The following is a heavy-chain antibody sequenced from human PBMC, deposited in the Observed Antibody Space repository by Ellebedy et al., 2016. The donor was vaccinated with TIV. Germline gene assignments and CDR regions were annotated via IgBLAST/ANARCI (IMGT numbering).Heavy chain of an antibody. D-gene: IGHD1-1*01. V-gene: IGHV3-30*14. CDR3: GRGSTGNYYAMDV. J-gene: IGHJ6*02. CDR1: GFIFSDYA. Sequence: GESLKISCAASGFIFSDYAMHWVRQAPGKGLEWVAVVSSEGRVQFYADSVKGRFTISRDNSKNTLYLQMNSLRAEDTAVYYCGRGSTGNYYAMDVWGQGTTVTVSS. CDR2: VSSEGRVQ.